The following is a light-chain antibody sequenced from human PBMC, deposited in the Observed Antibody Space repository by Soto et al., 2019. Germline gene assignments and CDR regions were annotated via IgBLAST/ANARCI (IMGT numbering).Light chain of an antibody. Sequence: EIVLTQSPGTLSLSPGERATLSCRASQSVSSSYLAWYQQKPGQAPRLLIYGASSRATVIPDRFSGSGSVTDFTLTISRLEPEDFAVYYCQQYGSSPRRTFGQGTKLEIK. CDR3: QQYGSSPRRT. CDR2: GAS. CDR1: QSVSSSY. J-gene: IGKJ2*01. V-gene: IGKV3-20*01.